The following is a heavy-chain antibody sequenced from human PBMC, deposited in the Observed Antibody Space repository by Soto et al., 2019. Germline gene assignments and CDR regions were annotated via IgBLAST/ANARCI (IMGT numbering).Heavy chain of an antibody. CDR2: IIPILGIA. D-gene: IGHD5-12*01. CDR3: ARGSDSGYDFGWFDP. Sequence: SVKVSCKASGGTFSSYAISWVRQPPGQRHERMGRIIPILGIANYAQKFQGRVTITADKSTSTAYMELSSLRSEDTAVYYCARGSDSGYDFGWFDPRGQGTLDTVSS. J-gene: IGHJ5*02. CDR1: GGTFSSYA. V-gene: IGHV1-69*04.